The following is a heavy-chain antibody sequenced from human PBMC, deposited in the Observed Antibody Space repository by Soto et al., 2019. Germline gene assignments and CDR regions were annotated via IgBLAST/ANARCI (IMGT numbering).Heavy chain of an antibody. Sequence: SETLSLTCTVSGGSISSYYWSWIRQPPGKGLEWIGYIYYSGSTNYNPSLKSRVTISVDTSKNQFSLKLSSVTAADTAVYYCARDRAEREGYSGSGEWANYYYYYGMDVWGQGTTVTVSS. D-gene: IGHD3-10*01. CDR2: IYYSGST. CDR3: ARDRAEREGYSGSGEWANYYYYYGMDV. V-gene: IGHV4-59*01. CDR1: GGSISSYY. J-gene: IGHJ6*02.